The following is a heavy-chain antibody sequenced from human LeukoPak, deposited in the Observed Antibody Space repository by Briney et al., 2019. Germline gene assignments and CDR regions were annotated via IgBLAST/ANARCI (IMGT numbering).Heavy chain of an antibody. CDR1: GFTFSDYY. Sequence: GGSLRLSCAASGFTFSDYYMSWIRQAPGKGLEWVSYISSSGSTIYYADSVKGRFTISRDNSKNTLYLQMNSLRAEDTAVYYCAKDRSLWFGELLTHTYFDYWGQGTLVTVSS. D-gene: IGHD3-10*01. CDR2: ISSSGSTI. J-gene: IGHJ4*02. V-gene: IGHV3-11*01. CDR3: AKDRSLWFGELLTHTYFDY.